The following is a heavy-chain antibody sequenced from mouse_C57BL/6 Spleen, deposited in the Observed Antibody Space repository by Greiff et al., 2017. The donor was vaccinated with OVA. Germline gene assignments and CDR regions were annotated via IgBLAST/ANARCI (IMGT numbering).Heavy chain of an antibody. J-gene: IGHJ1*03. CDR3: AREGGWLSLGYFVV. CDR2: IYPGSGST. D-gene: IGHD2-3*01. CDR1: GYTFTSYW. V-gene: IGHV1-55*01. Sequence: QVQLQQPGAELVKPGASVKLSCKASGYTFTSYWITWVKQRPGQGLEWIGDIYPGSGSTNYNEKFKSKATLTVDTSSSPAYMQLSSLTSEDSAVYDCAREGGWLSLGYFVVWGTGTTVTVSS.